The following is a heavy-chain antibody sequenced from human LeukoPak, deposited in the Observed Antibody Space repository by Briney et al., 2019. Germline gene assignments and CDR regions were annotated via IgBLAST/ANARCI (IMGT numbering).Heavy chain of an antibody. CDR1: GGSISSGDYY. V-gene: IGHV4-30-4*08. J-gene: IGHJ4*02. CDR3: ARDTGSLLLEMSTILPFDY. Sequence: SETLSLTCTVSGGSISSGDYYWSWIRQPPGKGLEWIGYIYYSGSTYYNPSLKSRVTISVDTSKNQFSLKLTSVTAADTAVYYCARDTGSLLLEMSTILPFDYWGQGTLVTVSS. D-gene: IGHD5-24*01. CDR2: IYYSGST.